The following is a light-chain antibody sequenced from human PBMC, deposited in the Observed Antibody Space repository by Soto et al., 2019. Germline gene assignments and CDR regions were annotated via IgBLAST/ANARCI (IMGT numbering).Light chain of an antibody. CDR1: QSVTSNY. J-gene: IGKJ1*01. CDR3: QHYGSPSWT. CDR2: GAS. V-gene: IGKV3-20*01. Sequence: EILLTQSPGTLSLSPGERATLSCRASQSVTSNYLAWYQQKPDQAPRLLIFGASSRATGIPDKFSGSGSGTDLTLTISRLEPDDFAVYYCQHYGSPSWTFGQGTKVDIK.